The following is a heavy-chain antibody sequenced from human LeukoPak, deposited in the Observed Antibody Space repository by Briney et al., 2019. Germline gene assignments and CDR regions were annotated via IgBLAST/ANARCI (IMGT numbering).Heavy chain of an antibody. V-gene: IGHV3-21*04. D-gene: IGHD3-10*01. CDR2: ISSSSSYI. J-gene: IGHJ5*02. Sequence: GGSLRLSCAASGFTFSSYWMSWVRQAPGKGLEWVSSISSSSSYIYYADSVKGRFTISRDNSKNTLYLQMNSLRAEDTAVYYCARASVLWFGELVSFDPWGQGTLVTVSS. CDR1: GFTFSSYW. CDR3: ARASVLWFGELVSFDP.